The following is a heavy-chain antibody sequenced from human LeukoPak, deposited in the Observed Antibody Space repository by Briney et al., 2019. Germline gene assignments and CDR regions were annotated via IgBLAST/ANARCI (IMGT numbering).Heavy chain of an antibody. CDR1: GGSISSSSFY. Sequence: PSETLSLTCTVSGGSISSSSFYWGWIRQPPGNGLEWIGSIYYRGSTYYNPSLKSRVTISVDMSENQLSLKLRSVAAADTAVYYCSEFYLDRSGYADYWGQGTLVTVSS. CDR3: SEFYLDRSGYADY. V-gene: IGHV4-39*01. D-gene: IGHD3-22*01. J-gene: IGHJ4*02. CDR2: IYYRGST.